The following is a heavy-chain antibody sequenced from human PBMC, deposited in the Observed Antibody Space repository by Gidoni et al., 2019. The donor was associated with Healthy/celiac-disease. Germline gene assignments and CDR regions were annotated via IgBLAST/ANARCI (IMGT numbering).Heavy chain of an antibody. V-gene: IGHV1-69*01. J-gene: IGHJ4*02. CDR2: MIPIFGTA. CDR1: GGTFSSYA. D-gene: IGHD2-21*02. Sequence: QVQLVQSGAEVKKPGSSVKVSCKASGGTFSSYAISWVRQAPGQGLEWMGGMIPIFGTANYAQKFQGRVTITADESTSTAYTELSSLRSEDTAVYYCAVALTCGGDCYTFDYWGQGTLVTVSS. CDR3: AVALTCGGDCYTFDY.